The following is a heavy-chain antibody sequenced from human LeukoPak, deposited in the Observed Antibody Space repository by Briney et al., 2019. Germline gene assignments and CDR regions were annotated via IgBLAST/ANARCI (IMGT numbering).Heavy chain of an antibody. Sequence: GSLRLSCAASGFTFSSYAMHWVRQAPGKGLEWVAVISYDGSNKYYADSVKGRFTISRDNSKNTLYLQMNSLRAEDTAVYYCANPGYSSSWYASRSGGFDYWGQGTLVTVSS. CDR1: GFTFSSYA. J-gene: IGHJ4*02. D-gene: IGHD6-13*01. V-gene: IGHV3-30-3*01. CDR2: ISYDGSNK. CDR3: ANPGYSSSWYASRSGGFDY.